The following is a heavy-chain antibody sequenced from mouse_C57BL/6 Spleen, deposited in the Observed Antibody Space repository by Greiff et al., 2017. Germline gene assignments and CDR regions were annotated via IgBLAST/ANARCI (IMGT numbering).Heavy chain of an antibody. CDR2: IDPETGGT. Sequence: QVQLQQSGAELVRPGASVTLSCKASGYTFTDYEMHWVKQTPVHGLEWIGAIDPETGGTAYNQKFKGKAILTADKSSSTAYMELRSLTSEDSAVYYCTRKGAYPLFDYWGQGTTLTVSS. V-gene: IGHV1-15*01. J-gene: IGHJ2*01. D-gene: IGHD2-10*01. CDR3: TRKGAYPLFDY. CDR1: GYTFTDYE.